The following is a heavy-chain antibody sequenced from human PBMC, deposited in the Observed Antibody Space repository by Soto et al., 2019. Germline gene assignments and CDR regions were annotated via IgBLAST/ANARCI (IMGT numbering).Heavy chain of an antibody. Sequence: GGSLRLSCAASGFSSRNSRMSWVRQAPGKGLEWVANIKQEGSDTYYVDSVKGRFTISRDNAKNSLYLQMNSLRAEDTAVYYCAKREEWGSGSYYKRPYYYHGMDLWCQGTTVTVSS. CDR3: AKREEWGSGSYYKRPYYYHGMDL. CDR1: GFSSRNSR. D-gene: IGHD3-10*01. V-gene: IGHV3-7*05. CDR2: IKQEGSDT. J-gene: IGHJ6*02.